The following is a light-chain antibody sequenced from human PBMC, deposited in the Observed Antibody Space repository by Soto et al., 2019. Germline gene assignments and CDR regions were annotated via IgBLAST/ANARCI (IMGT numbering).Light chain of an antibody. Sequence: DIQMTQSPSSLSASVGDRVTITCRACQSISSYLNWYRQKPGKAPKLLIYAASSLQSGVPSRFSGSGSGTDFTLTISRLQPEDFATYYCQQSYCTPYTFGQGTKLEIK. CDR1: QSISSY. CDR2: AAS. J-gene: IGKJ2*01. V-gene: IGKV1-39*01. CDR3: QQSYCTPYT.